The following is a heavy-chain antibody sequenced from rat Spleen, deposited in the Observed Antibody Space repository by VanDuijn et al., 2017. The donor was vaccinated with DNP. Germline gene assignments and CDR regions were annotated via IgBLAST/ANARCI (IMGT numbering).Heavy chain of an antibody. J-gene: IGHJ2*01. CDR2: ISTSGGST. CDR1: GFTFSSFP. Sequence: EVQLVESGGGLVQPGRSMKLSCAASGFTFSSFPMAWVRQAPTKGLEWLATISTSGGSTPYRDSVKGRFIISRDNAKSTLYLQMNSLRSEDTATYYCARGVYGGYLYFDYWGQGVMVTVSS. V-gene: IGHV5-46*01. D-gene: IGHD1-11*01. CDR3: ARGVYGGYLYFDY.